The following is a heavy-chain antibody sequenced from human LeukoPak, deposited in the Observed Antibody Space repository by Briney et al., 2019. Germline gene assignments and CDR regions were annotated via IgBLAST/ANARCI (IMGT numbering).Heavy chain of an antibody. CDR2: IKDEDGSDR. Sequence: GGSLRRSCAASGFTFSSYYMSWVRQAPGKGLEWVASIKDEDGSDRYYADSVKGRFTISRDNAKKLVFLQMNSLGAEDTASYFCAREWEVPRYFDYWGRGSLVIVSS. J-gene: IGHJ4*02. CDR1: GFTFSSYY. CDR3: AREWEVPRYFDY. D-gene: IGHD1-26*01. V-gene: IGHV3-7*04.